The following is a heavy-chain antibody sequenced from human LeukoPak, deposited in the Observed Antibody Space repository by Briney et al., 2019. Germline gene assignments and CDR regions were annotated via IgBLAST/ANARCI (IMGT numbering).Heavy chain of an antibody. CDR3: ARAISGSYHDY. J-gene: IGHJ4*02. D-gene: IGHD1-26*01. Sequence: GGSLRLSCAASGFTFSDHYIDWVRQAPGKGLEWVGRTRDKAKSHTTEYAASVKGRFTISRDDSKNSLYLQMNSLKTEDTAVYYCARAISGSYHDYWGQGTLVTVSS. V-gene: IGHV3-72*01. CDR1: GFTFSDHY. CDR2: TRDKAKSHTT.